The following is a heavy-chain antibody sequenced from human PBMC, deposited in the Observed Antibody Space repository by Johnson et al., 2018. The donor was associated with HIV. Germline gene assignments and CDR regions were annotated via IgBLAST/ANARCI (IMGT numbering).Heavy chain of an antibody. CDR3: AKDLSDSSGYHDAFDI. J-gene: IGHJ3*02. Sequence: VQLVESGGGLVQPGGSLRLSCAASGFTFDDYGMTWVRQAPGKGLEWVSGIDWNGGSSGYADSVKGRFTISRDNSKNTLYLQMNSLRAEDTAVYYCAKDLSDSSGYHDAFDIWGQGTMVTVSS. CDR2: IDWNGGSS. CDR1: GFTFDDYG. V-gene: IGHV3-20*04. D-gene: IGHD3-22*01.